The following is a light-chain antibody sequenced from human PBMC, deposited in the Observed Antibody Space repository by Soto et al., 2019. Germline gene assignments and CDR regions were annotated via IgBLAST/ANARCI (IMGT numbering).Light chain of an antibody. Sequence: QSALTQPASVSGSPGQSITISCTGSSSDFGSYNRVSWYQQHPGKAPKLMIYEGSKRPSGVSNRFSGSKSGNTASLTISGLQAEDEADYHCCSYAGSRTFYVFGTGTKVTVL. CDR2: EGS. CDR3: CSYAGSRTFYV. CDR1: SSDFGSYNR. V-gene: IGLV2-23*03. J-gene: IGLJ1*01.